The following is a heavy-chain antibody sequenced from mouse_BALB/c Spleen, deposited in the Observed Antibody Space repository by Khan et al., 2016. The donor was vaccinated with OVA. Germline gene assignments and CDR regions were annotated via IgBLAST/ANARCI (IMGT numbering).Heavy chain of an antibody. V-gene: IGHV3-2*02. CDR2: ISYSGST. CDR1: DYSITSDYA. J-gene: IGHJ4*01. CDR3: ARSVYYAYAYAMDY. Sequence: QLEESGPGLVKPSQSLSLTCTVTDYSITSDYAWNWIRQFPGNKLEWMGYISYSGSTSYHPSLKSRISFTRDTSKNQFFLQLNSVTPEDTATDYCARSVYYAYAYAMDYWGQGTSVTVSS. D-gene: IGHD2-2*01.